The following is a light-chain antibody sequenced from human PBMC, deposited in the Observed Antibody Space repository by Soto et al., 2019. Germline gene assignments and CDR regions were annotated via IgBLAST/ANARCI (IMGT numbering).Light chain of an antibody. CDR2: DAS. J-gene: IGKJ1*01. Sequence: EIVLTQSPGTLSLSPGERVTLSCRARQSVSSSSLAWYQQKRGQAPRLLIHDASSRATGIPDRFSGSGSGTDFTLTISRLEPEDFAVYYCQQYGGSPRTFGQGTKVEVK. CDR1: QSVSSSS. CDR3: QQYGGSPRT. V-gene: IGKV3-20*01.